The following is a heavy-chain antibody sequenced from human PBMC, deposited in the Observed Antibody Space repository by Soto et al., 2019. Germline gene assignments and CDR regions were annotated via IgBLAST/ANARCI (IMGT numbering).Heavy chain of an antibody. Sequence: QVQLVQSGAEVKKPGASVKVSCKASGYTFTSYAMHWLRQAPGQRLEWMGWINAGNGNTKYSQKFQGRVTITRDTSASTAYMELSSLRSEDTAVYYCARTSGYCSGGSCLDPWGQGTLVTVSS. CDR1: GYTFTSYA. CDR3: ARTSGYCSGGSCLDP. V-gene: IGHV1-3*01. CDR2: INAGNGNT. J-gene: IGHJ5*02. D-gene: IGHD2-15*01.